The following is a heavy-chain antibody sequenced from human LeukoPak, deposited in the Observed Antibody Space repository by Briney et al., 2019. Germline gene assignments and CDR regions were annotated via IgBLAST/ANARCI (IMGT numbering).Heavy chain of an antibody. J-gene: IGHJ3*02. D-gene: IGHD4-17*01. CDR2: ISYIGST. CDR3: ARDPTTVTKGLDI. CDR1: GGSISSHY. V-gene: IGHV4-59*11. Sequence: PSETLSLTCTVSGGSISSHYWSCIRRPPGKGLEGIGYISYIGSTNYHPPLKSRVTISVDTSKNQISPKLSSVTAADAAVYFCARDPTTVTKGLDIWGQGAMVTVSS.